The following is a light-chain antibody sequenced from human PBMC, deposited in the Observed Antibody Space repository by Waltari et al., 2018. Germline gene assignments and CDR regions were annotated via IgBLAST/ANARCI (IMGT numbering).Light chain of an antibody. Sequence: QSALTQPASVSGSPGQSITISCIGTSSDVGGYRLVSWYQQHPGKAPKLMIYEDSKRPAGVSNRLSGSKSANTASLTISGLQAEDEADYYCCSYVRNVTWVFGGGTKLTVL. J-gene: IGLJ3*02. V-gene: IGLV2-23*01. CDR3: CSYVRNVTWV. CDR2: EDS. CDR1: SSDVGGYRL.